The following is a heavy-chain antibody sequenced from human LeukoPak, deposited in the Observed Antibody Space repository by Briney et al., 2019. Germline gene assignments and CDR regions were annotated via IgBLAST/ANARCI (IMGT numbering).Heavy chain of an antibody. D-gene: IGHD1/OR15-1a*01. CDR3: ARGGGRNNPGAFDY. Sequence: TSVIPSFTPTGGTDSIYAINWVRQAAGQSLERRGRIIPILGIANYAQKFQGRVTITADKSTSTAYMELSSLRSEDTAVYYCARGGGRNNPGAFDYWGQGTLVTVSS. J-gene: IGHJ4*02. CDR2: IIPILGIA. CDR1: GGTDSIYA. V-gene: IGHV1-69*04.